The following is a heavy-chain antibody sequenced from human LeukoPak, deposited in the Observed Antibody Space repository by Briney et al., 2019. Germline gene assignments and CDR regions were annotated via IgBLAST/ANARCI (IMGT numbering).Heavy chain of an antibody. J-gene: IGHJ4*02. CDR1: GFTFSSYA. Sequence: GGSLRLSCAASGFTFSSYAMHWVRQAPGKGLEWVAVISYDGSNRYYADSVKGRFTISRDNSKNTLYLRMNSLRAEDTAVYYCARDQYYDSSGYFDYWGQGTLVTVSS. V-gene: IGHV3-30-3*01. D-gene: IGHD3-22*01. CDR2: ISYDGSNR. CDR3: ARDQYYDSSGYFDY.